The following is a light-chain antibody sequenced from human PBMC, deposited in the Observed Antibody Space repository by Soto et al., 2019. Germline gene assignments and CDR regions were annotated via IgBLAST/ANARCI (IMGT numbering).Light chain of an antibody. J-gene: IGLJ2*01. CDR3: SSYTTSNTLV. Sequence: QSALTQPASVSGSPGQSITISCTGTSSDIGAYDYVSWYQRQPGKAPKLMIYDVTKWPSGVSNRFSGSKSGNTASLTISGLQPEDEADYYCSSYTTSNTLVFGGGTKLTVL. CDR2: DVT. CDR1: SSDIGAYDY. V-gene: IGLV2-14*01.